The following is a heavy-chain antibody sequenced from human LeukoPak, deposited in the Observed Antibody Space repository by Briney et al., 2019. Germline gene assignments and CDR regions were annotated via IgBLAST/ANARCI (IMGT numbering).Heavy chain of an antibody. CDR3: AKAGYGRGIQRFDY. CDR1: GFTFSSYW. Sequence: PGGSLRLSCAASGFTFSSYWMHWVRQAPGKGLEWVSAVSGGGGNTYYADSVKGRFTISRDNSNNTVYLQMNSLRAEDTAVYYCAKAGYGRGIQRFDYWGQGTLVTVSS. V-gene: IGHV3-23*01. J-gene: IGHJ4*02. CDR2: VSGGGGNT. D-gene: IGHD3-16*01.